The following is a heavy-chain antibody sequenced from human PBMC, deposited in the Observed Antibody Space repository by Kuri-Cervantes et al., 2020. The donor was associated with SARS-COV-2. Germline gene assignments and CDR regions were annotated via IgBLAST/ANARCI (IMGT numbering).Heavy chain of an antibody. CDR1: GYSISSSQY. CDR2: VSYNGRT. J-gene: IGHJ6*03. V-gene: IGHV4-59*11. CDR3: ARGVSGAYRSYKYYIDV. Sequence: GSLRLSCAVSGYSISSSQYWSWIRQSPGKGLEWIGYVSYNGRTNYNPSLRSRVTISADTSKNQFSLKLSSATAADTAVYYCARGVSGAYRSYKYYIDVWGNGTTVTVSS. D-gene: IGHD1-26*01.